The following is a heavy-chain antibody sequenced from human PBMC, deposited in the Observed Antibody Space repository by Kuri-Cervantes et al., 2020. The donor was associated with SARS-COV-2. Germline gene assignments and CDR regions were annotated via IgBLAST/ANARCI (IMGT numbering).Heavy chain of an antibody. CDR1: GFTFSSYS. Sequence: GGSLRLSCAASGFTFSSYSMNRVRQAPGKGLEWVSSISSSSSYIYYADSVKGRFTISRDNAKNSLYLQMNSLRAEDTALYHCARDLRGYSGYDSGRRGGWFDPWGQGTLVTVSS. CDR2: ISSSSSYI. J-gene: IGHJ5*02. CDR3: ARDLRGYSGYDSGRRGGWFDP. V-gene: IGHV3-21*04. D-gene: IGHD5-12*01.